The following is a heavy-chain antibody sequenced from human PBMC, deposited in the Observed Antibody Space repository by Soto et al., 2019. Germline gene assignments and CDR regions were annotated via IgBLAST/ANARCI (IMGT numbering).Heavy chain of an antibody. D-gene: IGHD3-3*01. Sequence: GASVKVSCKVSGYTLTELSMHWVRQAPGKGLEWMGGFDPEDGETIYAQKFQGRVTMTEDTSTDTAYMELSSLRSEDTAVYYCATQVTTIFGVVLLDVWGQGTTVTVSS. V-gene: IGHV1-24*01. CDR2: FDPEDGET. CDR3: ATQVTTIFGVVLLDV. J-gene: IGHJ6*02. CDR1: GYTLTELS.